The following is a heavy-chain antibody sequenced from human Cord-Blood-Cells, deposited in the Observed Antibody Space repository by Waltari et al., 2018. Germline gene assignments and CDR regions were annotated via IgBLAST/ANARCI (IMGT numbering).Heavy chain of an antibody. CDR1: GGSISSSSYY. CDR3: ARRGLEDFDY. V-gene: IGHV4-39*01. J-gene: IGHJ4*02. Sequence: QLQLQESGPGLVKPSETLSLTCTVSGGSISSSSYYWGWIRQPPGKGLEWIGSIYYSGNTYYNPSLKSRVTISVDTSKNQFSLKLSSVTAADTAVYYCARRGLEDFDYWGQGTLVTVSS. CDR2: IYYSGNT. D-gene: IGHD6-25*01.